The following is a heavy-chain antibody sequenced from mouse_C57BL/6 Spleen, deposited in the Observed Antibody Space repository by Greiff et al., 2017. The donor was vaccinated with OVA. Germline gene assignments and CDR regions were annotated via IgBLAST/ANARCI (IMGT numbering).Heavy chain of an antibody. D-gene: IGHD2-3*01. CDR1: GYAFTNYL. CDR2: INPGSGGT. Sequence: VQLQQFGAELVRPGTSVKVSCKASGYAFTNYLIEWVKQRPGQGLEWIGVINPGSGGTNYNEKFKGKATLTADKSSSTAYMQLSSLTSEDSAVYFCARGGMMVTSYFDVWGTGTTVTVSS. CDR3: ARGGMMVTSYFDV. V-gene: IGHV1-54*01. J-gene: IGHJ1*03.